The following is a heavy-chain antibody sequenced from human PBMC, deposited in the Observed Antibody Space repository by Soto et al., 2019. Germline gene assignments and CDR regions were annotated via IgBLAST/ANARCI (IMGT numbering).Heavy chain of an antibody. Sequence: GGSLRLSCAASGFTFSSYAMHWVRQAPGKGLEWVAVISYDGSNKYYADSVKGRFTISRDNSKNTLYLQMNSLRAEDTAVYYCARAPGSYEPDWYFDLWGRGTLVTVSS. V-gene: IGHV3-30-3*01. D-gene: IGHD1-26*01. CDR1: GFTFSSYA. CDR3: ARAPGSYEPDWYFDL. CDR2: ISYDGSNK. J-gene: IGHJ2*01.